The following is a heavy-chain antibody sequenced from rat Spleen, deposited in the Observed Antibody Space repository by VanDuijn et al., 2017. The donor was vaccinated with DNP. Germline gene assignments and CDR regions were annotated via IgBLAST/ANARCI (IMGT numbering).Heavy chain of an antibody. V-gene: IGHV5-46*01. D-gene: IGHD1-12*01. CDR2: ISYNGGTP. Sequence: EVQLVESGGGLVQPGRSMKLFCAASGFTFSNFPMAWVRQAPTKGLEWVATISYNGGTPYYRDSVKGRFTISRDNAQSTLYLQMDSLRSEDTATYYCARHRTIMPYYYAMDAWGQGASVTVSS. CDR1: GFTFSNFP. J-gene: IGHJ4*01. CDR3: ARHRTIMPYYYAMDA.